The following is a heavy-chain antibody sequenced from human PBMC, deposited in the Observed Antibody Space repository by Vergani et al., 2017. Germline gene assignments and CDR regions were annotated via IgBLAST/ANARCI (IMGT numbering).Heavy chain of an antibody. V-gene: IGHV4-61*01. D-gene: IGHD2-15*01. CDR1: GVSMQSGSFY. CDR3: ARGPSVVQGHYIYYYSYFMDV. CDR2: IYLGGTT. Sequence: QVQLHESGPGLVKPSETLSLICSVSGVSMQSGSFYWNWIRQTPGKGLEWIGYIYLGGTTTYNPSLESRVSLSADTSKNQFSLQLTSVTAADTAVYYCARGPSVVQGHYIYYYSYFMDVWGKGTTVTVSS. J-gene: IGHJ6*03.